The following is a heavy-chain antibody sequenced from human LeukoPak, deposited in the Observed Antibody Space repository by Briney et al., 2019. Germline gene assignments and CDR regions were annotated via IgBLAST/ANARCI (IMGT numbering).Heavy chain of an antibody. D-gene: IGHD3-3*01. V-gene: IGHV4-39*01. J-gene: IGHJ5*02. CDR2: IYYSGST. CDR1: GGSISSSSYY. Sequence: PSETLSLTCTVSGGSISSSSYYWGWIRQPPGKGLESIGSIYYSGSTYYNPSLKSRVTISVDTSKNQFSLKLSSVTAADTAVYYCARHFRTVWSGYRWDWFDPWGQGTLVIVSS. CDR3: ARHFRTVWSGYRWDWFDP.